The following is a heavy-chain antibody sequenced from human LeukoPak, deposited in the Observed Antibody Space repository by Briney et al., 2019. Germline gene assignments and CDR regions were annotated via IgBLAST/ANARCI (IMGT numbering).Heavy chain of an antibody. D-gene: IGHD3-10*01. Sequence: ASVKVSCKASGYTFTGYYMHWVRQAPGQGLEWMGIIPSGGSTSYAQKFQGRVTMTRDTSTSTVHMELSSLRSEDTAVYYCARGEFGEFLDYWGQGTLVTVSS. CDR1: GYTFTGYY. V-gene: IGHV1-46*01. J-gene: IGHJ4*02. CDR3: ARGEFGEFLDY. CDR2: IPSGGST.